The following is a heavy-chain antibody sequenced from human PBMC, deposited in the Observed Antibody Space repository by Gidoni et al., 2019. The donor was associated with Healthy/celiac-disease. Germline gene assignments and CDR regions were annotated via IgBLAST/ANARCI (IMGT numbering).Heavy chain of an antibody. J-gene: IGHJ6*03. V-gene: IGHV4-34*01. CDR3: ARRYCSSTSCYRPRYYYHYYMDV. CDR2: VNHSGST. Sequence: QVQLQQWGAGLLKPSETLSLTCAVYGGPFSGYYWSWIRQPPGKGLEWIGEVNHSGSTNYNPSLKSRVTISVDTSKNQFSLKLSSVTAADTAVYYCARRYCSSTSCYRPRYYYHYYMDVWGKGTTVTVSS. CDR1: GGPFSGYY. D-gene: IGHD2-2*02.